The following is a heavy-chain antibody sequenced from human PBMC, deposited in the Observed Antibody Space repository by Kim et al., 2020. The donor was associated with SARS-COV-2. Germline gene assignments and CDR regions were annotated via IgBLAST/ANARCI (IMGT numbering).Heavy chain of an antibody. CDR2: IYYSGST. Sequence: SETLSLTCTVSGGSISSGGYYWSWIRQHPGKGLEWIGYIYYSGSTYYNPSLKSRVTISVDTSKNQLSLKLSSVTAADTAVYYCARARITMIVVVSTFDYWGQGTLVTVSS. D-gene: IGHD3-22*01. J-gene: IGHJ4*02. CDR1: GGSISSGGYY. CDR3: ARARITMIVVVSTFDY. V-gene: IGHV4-31*03.